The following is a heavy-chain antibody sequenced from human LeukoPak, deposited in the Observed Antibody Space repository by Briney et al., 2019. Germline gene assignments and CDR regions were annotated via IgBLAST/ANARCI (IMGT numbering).Heavy chain of an antibody. CDR2: INHSGSS. CDR3: ARRSVLRVYAKRNWFDP. D-gene: IGHD2-8*01. V-gene: IGHV4-34*01. CDR1: GGSFSGYY. Sequence: SETLSLTCAVYGGSFSGYYWSWIRQPPGKGLEWVWKINHSGSSNYNQSLNSRIPISVNTSKNQFSLTLSSVTAADMAVYYCARRSVLRVYAKRNWFDPWGQGTLVTVSS. J-gene: IGHJ5*02.